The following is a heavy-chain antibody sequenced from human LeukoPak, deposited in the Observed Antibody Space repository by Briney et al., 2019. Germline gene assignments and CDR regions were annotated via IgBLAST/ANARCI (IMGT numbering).Heavy chain of an antibody. CDR1: GLTFSSYS. CDR2: ISYDGSNK. CDR3: ARDWNIVVVPAASHYYYGMDV. D-gene: IGHD2-2*01. V-gene: IGHV3-30*03. J-gene: IGHJ6*02. Sequence: PGGSLRLSCAASGLTFSSYSMNWVRQAPGKGLEWVAVISYDGSNKYYADSVKGRFTISRDNSKNTLYLQMNSLRAEDTAVYYCARDWNIVVVPAASHYYYGMDVWGQGTTVTVSS.